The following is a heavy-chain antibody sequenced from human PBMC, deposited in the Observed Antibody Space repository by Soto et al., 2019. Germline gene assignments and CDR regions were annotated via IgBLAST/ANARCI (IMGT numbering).Heavy chain of an antibody. V-gene: IGHV4-34*01. CDR1: GGSFSGYY. CDR2: INHSGST. D-gene: IGHD3-9*01. CDR3: GRAPRKYDKKGINWFDP. J-gene: IGHJ5*02. Sequence: PSETLSLTCAVYGGSFSGYYWSWIRQPPGKGLEWIGEINHSGSTNYNPSLKSRVTMSVDTYHNQFSLTLSSVTAADTAVYYCGRAPRKYDKKGINWFDPWGKGTLVTVSS.